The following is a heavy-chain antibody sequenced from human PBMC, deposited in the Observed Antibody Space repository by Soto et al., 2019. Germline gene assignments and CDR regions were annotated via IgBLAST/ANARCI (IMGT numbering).Heavy chain of an antibody. CDR2: IVVGSGNT. V-gene: IGHV1-58*01. Sequence: QMQLVQSGPEVKKPGTSVKVSCKASGFSFTNSAVQWVRQARGQRLEWIGWIVVGSGNTNYAQTFQERVTITRDMSTSTAYMELSSLSSEDTAVYYCAAEGYSGSYYSFGNYWGQGTLVTVSS. D-gene: IGHD1-26*01. J-gene: IGHJ4*02. CDR3: AAEGYSGSYYSFGNY. CDR1: GFSFTNSA.